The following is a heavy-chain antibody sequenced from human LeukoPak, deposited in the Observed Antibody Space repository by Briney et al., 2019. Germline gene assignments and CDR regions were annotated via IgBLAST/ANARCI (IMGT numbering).Heavy chain of an antibody. J-gene: IGHJ3*02. CDR2: IYTSGST. D-gene: IGHD2-2*01. Sequence: SETLSLTCTVSGGSISSGSYYWSWIRQPAGKGLEWIGRIYTSGSTNYNPSLKSRVSISVDTSQNQFSLKLSSVTAADTAVYYCARESIIVVVPAATINDAFDIWGQGTMVTVSS. CDR1: GGSISSGSYY. CDR3: ARESIIVVVPAATINDAFDI. V-gene: IGHV4-61*02.